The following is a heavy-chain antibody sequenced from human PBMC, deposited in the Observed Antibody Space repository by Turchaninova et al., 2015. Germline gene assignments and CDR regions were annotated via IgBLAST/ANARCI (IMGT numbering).Heavy chain of an antibody. J-gene: IGHJ4*02. CDR3: ARGRDYYGSGIDY. D-gene: IGHD3-10*01. CDR2: INHSVST. V-gene: IGHV4-34*01. CDR1: GGSFIGYY. Sequence: QVPLQPWGAGLLKPSETLSVTCAVYGGSFIGYYWSGIRQPPGKGLGWIGEINHSVSTNYNPSLKSRVTISVDTSKNQFSLKLSSVTAADTAVYYCARGRDYYGSGIDYWGQGTLVTVSS.